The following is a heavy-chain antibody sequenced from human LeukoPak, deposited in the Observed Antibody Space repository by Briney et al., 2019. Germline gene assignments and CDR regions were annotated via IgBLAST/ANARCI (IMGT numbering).Heavy chain of an antibody. V-gene: IGHV3-9*01. CDR2: ISWNSGSM. CDR1: GFTFDDYA. CDR3: AKEDTYYDFWSTSSSPPYFDY. Sequence: GGSLRLSCAASGFTFDDYAMHWVRQAPGKGLEWVSGISWNSGSMDYADSVKGRFTISRDNSKNTLYLQMNSLRAEDTAVYYCAKEDTYYDFWSTSSSPPYFDYWGQGTLVTVSS. J-gene: IGHJ4*02. D-gene: IGHD3-3*01.